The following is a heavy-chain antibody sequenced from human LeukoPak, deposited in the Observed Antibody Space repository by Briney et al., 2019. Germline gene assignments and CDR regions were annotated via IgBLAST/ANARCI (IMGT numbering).Heavy chain of an antibody. CDR2: IKQDGSEE. CDR3: ARGGYRQFDY. J-gene: IGHJ4*02. CDR1: GFTFSTYW. Sequence: GGSLRLSCAASGFTFSTYWMSWVRQAPGKGLEWVAKIKQDGSEEYYVDSVKGRFTISRDNAKNSLFLQVNSLRVEDTAVYYCARGGYRQFDYWGQGTLVTVSS. V-gene: IGHV3-7*04. D-gene: IGHD5-12*01.